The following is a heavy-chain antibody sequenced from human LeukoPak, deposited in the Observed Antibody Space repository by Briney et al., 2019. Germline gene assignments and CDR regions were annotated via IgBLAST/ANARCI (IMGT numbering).Heavy chain of an antibody. CDR2: IYYIGST. V-gene: IGHV4-59*11. CDR1: GGSISSHY. CDR3: ARGRSTAWYNFDY. D-gene: IGHD6-19*01. J-gene: IGHJ4*02. Sequence: SETLSLTCIVSGGSISSHYWTWMRQPPGKGLEWIGYIYYIGSTNYNPSLQSRVTISVDTSNNQFSLKPNSVTAADTAVYYCARGRSTAWYNFDYWGQGTLVTVSS.